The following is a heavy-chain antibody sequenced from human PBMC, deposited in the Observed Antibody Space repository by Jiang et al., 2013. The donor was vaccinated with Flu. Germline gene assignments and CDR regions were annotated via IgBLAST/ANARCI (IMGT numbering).Heavy chain of an antibody. J-gene: IGHJ4*02. CDR2: IYCGGSS. CDR3: AKQGPRLFPIDS. V-gene: IGHV4-39*07. Sequence: EWIGSIYCGGSSYYNPSLKSRVTISVDTSKNQFSLKLSSVTAADTAVYYCAKQGPRLFPIDSWGQGTRVTVSS. D-gene: IGHD5-12*01.